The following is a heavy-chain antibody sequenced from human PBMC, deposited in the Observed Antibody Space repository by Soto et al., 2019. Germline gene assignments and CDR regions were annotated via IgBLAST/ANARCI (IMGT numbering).Heavy chain of an antibody. Sequence: SETLSLTCAVYGGSFSGYYWSWIRQPPGKGLEWIGEINHSGSTNYNPSLKSRVTISVDASKNQLSLKLSSVTAADTAVYYCARGLNCSGGSCYWGFDYWGQGTLVTVSS. CDR1: GGSFSGYY. D-gene: IGHD2-15*01. CDR2: INHSGST. J-gene: IGHJ4*02. CDR3: ARGLNCSGGSCYWGFDY. V-gene: IGHV4-34*01.